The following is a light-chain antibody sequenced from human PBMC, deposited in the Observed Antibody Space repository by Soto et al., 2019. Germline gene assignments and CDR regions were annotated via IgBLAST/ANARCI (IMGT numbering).Light chain of an antibody. V-gene: IGKV3-11*01. CDR1: QSVSSY. CDR2: DAS. J-gene: IGKJ5*01. Sequence: EIVLTQSPATLSLSPGERATLSCTASQSVSSYLAWYQQKPGQAPRLLIYDASNRATGIPARFSGSGSGTDFTLTISSLEPEDFAVYYCQQRSNWLPITFGQGTRLEIK. CDR3: QQRSNWLPIT.